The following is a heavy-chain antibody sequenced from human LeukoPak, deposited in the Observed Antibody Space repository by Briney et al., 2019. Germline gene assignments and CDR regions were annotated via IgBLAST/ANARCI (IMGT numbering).Heavy chain of an antibody. J-gene: IGHJ3*02. CDR2: IKSKTDGGTT. CDR1: GFTFSSYA. D-gene: IGHD1-26*01. V-gene: IGHV3-15*01. CDR3: TTEEWELRFGAFGI. Sequence: KTGGSLRLSCAPSGFTFSSYAMSWVRQAPGKWLEWVGRIKSKTDGGTTDSAAPVKGRFTISRDDSKNTLYLQMNSLKTEDTAVYYCTTEEWELRFGAFGIWGQGTMVTVSS.